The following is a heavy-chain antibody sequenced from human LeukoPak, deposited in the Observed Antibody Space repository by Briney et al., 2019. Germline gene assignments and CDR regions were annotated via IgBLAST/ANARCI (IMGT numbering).Heavy chain of an antibody. CDR2: ISGSGGST. V-gene: IGHV3-23*01. Sequence: GGCLRLSCAASGFSFSSYAMSWVRPAPGKGLEWVSAISGSGGSTYYADSVKGRFTISRDNSKNTLYLQMNSLRAEDTAVYYCAKDGGIAAAGTGVDYWGQGTLVTVSS. CDR1: GFSFSSYA. CDR3: AKDGGIAAAGTGVDY. J-gene: IGHJ4*02. D-gene: IGHD6-13*01.